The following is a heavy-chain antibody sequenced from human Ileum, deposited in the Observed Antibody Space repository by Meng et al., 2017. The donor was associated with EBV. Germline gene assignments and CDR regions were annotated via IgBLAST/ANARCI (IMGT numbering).Heavy chain of an antibody. CDR2: VNYNGDS. CDR3: ARDLRVGGAFDY. D-gene: IGHD1-26*01. CDR1: GASVTSSGYY. V-gene: IGHV4-61*08. Sequence: QGQLKQSGHGLVRPSEPLSLTCTVSGASVTSSGYYWSWLRQSPGKGLEWLGYVNYNGDSTYNPSLKSRVTIFIDTSKKQFYLNLTSATAADTAIYYCARDLRVGGAFDYWGQGTLVTVSS. J-gene: IGHJ4*02.